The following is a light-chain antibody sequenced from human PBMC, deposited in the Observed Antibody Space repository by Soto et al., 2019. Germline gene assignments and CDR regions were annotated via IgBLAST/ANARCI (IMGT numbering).Light chain of an antibody. Sequence: QSALTQAASVSGSPGQSSTISCTGTSSDVGGYNYVSWYQQHPGRAPKLMIYEVSKRPSGVSNRFSGSKSGNTASLTISGLQAEDEADYYCSSYTSSSTLVVFGRGTKLTVL. CDR1: SSDVGGYNY. V-gene: IGLV2-14*01. CDR2: EVS. J-gene: IGLJ2*01. CDR3: SSYTSSSTLVV.